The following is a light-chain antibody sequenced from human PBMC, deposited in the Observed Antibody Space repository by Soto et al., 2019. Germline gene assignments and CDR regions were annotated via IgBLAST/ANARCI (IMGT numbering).Light chain of an antibody. Sequence: DIQLTQSPSTLSASLGDRVTFTCRASQSINNWLAWYQQKPGKAPKVLIYKASALETGVPSRFSGSGSGTEFTLTISSLQPDDFATHYCQHYGAFGQGTKVEIK. CDR3: QHYGA. V-gene: IGKV1-5*03. CDR2: KAS. J-gene: IGKJ1*01. CDR1: QSINNW.